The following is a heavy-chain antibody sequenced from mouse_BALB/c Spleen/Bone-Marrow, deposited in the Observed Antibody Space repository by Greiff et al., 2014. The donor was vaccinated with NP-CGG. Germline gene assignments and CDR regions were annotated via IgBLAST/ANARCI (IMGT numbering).Heavy chain of an antibody. Sequence: VQLQQSGPELVKPGASVRISCKASGYTFTSYYIHWVKQRPGQGLEWIGWIYPGNVNTKYNEKFKVKATLTADKSSSTAYMQLSSLTSEDSAFYFCARRKWALDDWGQGTTVTVSS. CDR1: GYTFTSYY. J-gene: IGHJ4*01. D-gene: IGHD1-3*01. CDR2: IYPGNVNT. CDR3: ARRKWALDD. V-gene: IGHV1S56*01.